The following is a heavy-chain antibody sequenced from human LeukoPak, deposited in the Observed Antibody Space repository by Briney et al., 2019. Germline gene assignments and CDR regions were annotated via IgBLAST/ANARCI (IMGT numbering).Heavy chain of an antibody. CDR2: IYYSGST. V-gene: IGHV4-39*07. Sequence: SETLSVSCTVSGGSISSSSYYWGWIRQPPGKGLEWIGSIYYSGSTYYNPSLKSRVTISVDTSKNQFSLKLSSVTAADTAVYYCALVRSHYYDSSDPAQTYFDYWGQGTLVTVSS. CDR1: GGSISSSSYY. D-gene: IGHD3-22*01. CDR3: ALVRSHYYDSSDPAQTYFDY. J-gene: IGHJ4*02.